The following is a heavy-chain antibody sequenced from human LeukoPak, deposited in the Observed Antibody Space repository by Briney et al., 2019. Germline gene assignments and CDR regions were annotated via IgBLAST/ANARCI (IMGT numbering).Heavy chain of an antibody. J-gene: IGHJ6*03. V-gene: IGHV4-34*01. CDR1: GGSFSGYY. Sequence: SETLSLTCAVYGGSFSGYYWSWLRQPPGKGLEGIGEINHSGSTNYNPSLKSRVTISVDTSKNQFSLKLSAVTAADTAVYYCARGGYYYYMDVWGKGTTVTVSS. CDR2: INHSGST. CDR3: ARGGYYYYMDV.